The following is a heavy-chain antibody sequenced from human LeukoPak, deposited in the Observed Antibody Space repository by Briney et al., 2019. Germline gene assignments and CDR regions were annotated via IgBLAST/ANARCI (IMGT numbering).Heavy chain of an antibody. J-gene: IGHJ4*02. CDR2: VHTSGES. CDR3: ARENYFAGGGYGADF. V-gene: IGHV4-4*07. D-gene: IGHD3-22*01. CDR1: GGSISSNY. Sequence: PSETLSLTCTVSGGSISSNYWSWIRQHAGKGLEWIGPVHTSGESNYHPSLKTRVTMSADTSKNQFSLRLSSVTAADTAVYFCARENYFAGGGYGADFWGQGTLVTVSS.